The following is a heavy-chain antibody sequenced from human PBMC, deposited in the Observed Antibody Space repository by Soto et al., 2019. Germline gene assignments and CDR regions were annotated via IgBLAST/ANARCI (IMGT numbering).Heavy chain of an antibody. CDR3: ARDFGAGTVY. D-gene: IGHD6-19*01. Sequence: GGSLRLSCVAAGFTFSSYGMHWVRQAPGKGLDWVAVIWYDGSNKXXADSVKGXXTISRGNSKKTLYLQXNSLRAEETAVYYCARDFGAGTVYWRQGTLVTVSS. CDR1: GFTFSSYG. J-gene: IGHJ4*02. V-gene: IGHV3-33*01. CDR2: IWYDGSNK.